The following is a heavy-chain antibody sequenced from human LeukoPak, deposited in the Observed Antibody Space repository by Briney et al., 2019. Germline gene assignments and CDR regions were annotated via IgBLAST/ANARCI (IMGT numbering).Heavy chain of an antibody. CDR3: AEVNTD. CDR2: INQDGSEK. J-gene: IGHJ4*02. V-gene: IGHV3-7*01. Sequence: GGSLRLSCAASGFTFSSHWMNWVRQAPGKGLEWVANINQDGSEKYYVDPVKGRFTISRDNAKNSLYLQMNSLRAEDTAVYYCAEVNTDWGQGTLVTVFS. CDR1: GFTFSSHW. D-gene: IGHD3-22*01.